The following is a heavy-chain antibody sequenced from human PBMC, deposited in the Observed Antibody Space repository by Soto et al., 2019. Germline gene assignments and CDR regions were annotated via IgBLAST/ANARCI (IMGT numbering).Heavy chain of an antibody. V-gene: IGHV1-3*01. J-gene: IGHJ3*02. CDR2: INAGNGNT. CDR1: GYTFTSYA. CDR3: AREERLVNAFDI. Sequence: QVQLVQSGAEVKKPGASVKVSCKASGYTFTSYAMHWVRQAPGQRLEWMGWINAGNGNTKYSKKFQGRVTITRDTSASTAYMELSSLRSEDTAVYYCAREERLVNAFDIWGQGTMVTVSS. D-gene: IGHD2-2*01.